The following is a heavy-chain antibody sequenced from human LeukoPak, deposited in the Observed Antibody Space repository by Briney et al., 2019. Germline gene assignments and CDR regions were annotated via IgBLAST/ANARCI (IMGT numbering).Heavy chain of an antibody. CDR3: ARDWSDYYDSSGSPLLYYYYGMDV. CDR2: ISYDGSNK. CDR1: GFTFSSYG. V-gene: IGHV3-30*03. Sequence: GGSLRLSCAASGFTFSSYGMHWVRQAPGKGLEWVAVISYDGSNKYYADSVKGRFTISRDNSKNTLYLQMNSLRAEDTAVYYCARDWSDYYDSSGSPLLYYYYGMDVWGQGTTVTVSS. J-gene: IGHJ6*02. D-gene: IGHD3-22*01.